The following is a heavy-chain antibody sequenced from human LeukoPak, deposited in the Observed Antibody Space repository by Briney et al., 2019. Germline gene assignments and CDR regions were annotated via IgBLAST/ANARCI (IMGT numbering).Heavy chain of an antibody. D-gene: IGHD3-22*01. V-gene: IGHV7-4-1*02. J-gene: IGHJ6*02. CDR3: ARGGYYPFYYYYGMDV. Sequence: ASVKVSCKASGYSFTNYSINWVRQAPGQGLEWMGWITTNTGNPTYAQGFTGRFVFSLDTSVSTAYLQISSLKAEDTAVYYCARGGYYPFYYYYGMDVWGQGTTVTVSS. CDR2: ITTNTGNP. CDR1: GYSFTNYS.